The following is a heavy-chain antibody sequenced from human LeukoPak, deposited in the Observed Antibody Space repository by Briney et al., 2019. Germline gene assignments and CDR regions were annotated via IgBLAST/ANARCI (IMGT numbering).Heavy chain of an antibody. CDR2: IKSKTDGGTT. D-gene: IGHD2/OR15-2a*01. CDR1: GFTFSNAW. CDR3: ATPQGDCHSTDGAFDY. J-gene: IGHJ4*02. V-gene: IGHV3-15*01. Sequence: GGSLRLSCAASGFTFSNAWMSWVRQAPGKGLEWVGRIKSKTDGGTTDYAAPVKGRFTISRDDSKNTLYLQMDSLKTEDTAVYSCATPQGDCHSTDGAFDYWGQGTLVTVSS.